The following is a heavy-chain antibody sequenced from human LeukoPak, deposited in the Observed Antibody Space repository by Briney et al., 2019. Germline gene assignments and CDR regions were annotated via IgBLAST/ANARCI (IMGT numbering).Heavy chain of an antibody. V-gene: IGHV4-61*08. CDR1: GASISGSGYY. Sequence: SETLSLTCAVSGASISGSGYYWSWIRQPPGKGLEWIGYIYYSGSTNYNPSLKSRVTISVDTSKNQFSLKLSSVTAADTAVYYCARDFGSWYLNGDAFDIWGQGTMVTVSS. CDR2: IYYSGST. J-gene: IGHJ3*02. CDR3: ARDFGSWYLNGDAFDI. D-gene: IGHD6-13*01.